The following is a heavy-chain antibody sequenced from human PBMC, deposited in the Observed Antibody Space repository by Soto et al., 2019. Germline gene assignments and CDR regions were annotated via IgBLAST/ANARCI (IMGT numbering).Heavy chain of an antibody. D-gene: IGHD3-3*01. Sequence: GASVKASCKASGYTFTGYYMHWVRQAPGQGLEWMGWTNPNSGGTNYAQKFQGRVTMTRDTSISTAYMELSRLRSDDTAVYYCARADRLTIFGVVTYYYYYSMEVWGQGTTVTVSS. CDR3: ARADRLTIFGVVTYYYYYSMEV. V-gene: IGHV1-2*02. CDR2: TNPNSGGT. CDR1: GYTFTGYY. J-gene: IGHJ6*02.